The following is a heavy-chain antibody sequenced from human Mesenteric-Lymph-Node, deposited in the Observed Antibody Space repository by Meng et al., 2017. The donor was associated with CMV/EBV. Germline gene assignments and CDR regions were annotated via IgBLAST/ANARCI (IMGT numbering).Heavy chain of an antibody. CDR3: ARGDGNSPDRSDS. V-gene: IGHV4-59*01. Sequence: SETLSLTCTVSGGSISSSYWSWIRQPPGKGLEWIAYLYYGGSTNYNPSLKSRVTISIDTSKNQFSLKLTYVTAADTAVYYCARGDGNSPDRSDSWGQGTLVTVSS. D-gene: IGHD5-24*01. CDR2: LYYGGST. J-gene: IGHJ4*02. CDR1: GGSISSSY.